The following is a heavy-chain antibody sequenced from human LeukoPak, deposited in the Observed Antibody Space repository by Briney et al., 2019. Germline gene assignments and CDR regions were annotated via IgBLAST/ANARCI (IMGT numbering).Heavy chain of an antibody. Sequence: PGGSLRLSCAASVFTFSSYAMSWVRQAPGKGREWVSSISGSGGSTYYADSVKGRFTISRDNSKNMLYLQMNSLRAGGTAVYYCAGGRRHLVHGPLDYWGQGTLVTVSS. J-gene: IGHJ4*02. CDR2: ISGSGGST. V-gene: IGHV3-23*01. CDR3: AGGRRHLVHGPLDY. D-gene: IGHD6-13*01. CDR1: VFTFSSYA.